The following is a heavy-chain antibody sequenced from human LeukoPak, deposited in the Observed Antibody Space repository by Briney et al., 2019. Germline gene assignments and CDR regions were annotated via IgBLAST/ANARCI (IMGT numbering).Heavy chain of an antibody. CDR2: IYPGGTT. D-gene: IGHD6-13*01. CDR1: GYSVSSAHY. J-gene: IGHJ4*02. CDR3: ARRIASAMTGFDY. V-gene: IGHV4-38-2*01. Sequence: KPSETLSLTCAVSGYSVSSAHYWGRIRQPPGEGLEWIGTIYPGGTTYYNPSLGSRITISIDASKNHFSLRLSSVTTADTAVYYCARRIASAMTGFDYWGQGALVAVSS.